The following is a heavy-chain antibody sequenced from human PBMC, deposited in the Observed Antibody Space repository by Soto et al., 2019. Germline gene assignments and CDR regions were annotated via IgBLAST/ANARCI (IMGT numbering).Heavy chain of an antibody. V-gene: IGHV4-34*01. J-gene: IGHJ3*02. CDR3: ARVPTGDDAFDI. CDR1: GGSFSGYY. Sequence: PSETLSLTCAVYGGSFSGYYWSWIRQPPGKGLEWIGEINHSGSTNYNPSLKSRVTISVDTSKNQFSLKLSSVTAADTAVYYCARVPTGDDAFDIWGQGTMVTVSS. CDR2: INHSGST. D-gene: IGHD1-26*01.